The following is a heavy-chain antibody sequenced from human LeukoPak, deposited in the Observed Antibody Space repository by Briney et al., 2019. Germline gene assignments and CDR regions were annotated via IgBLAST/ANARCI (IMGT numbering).Heavy chain of an antibody. CDR2: IYYSGGT. CDR3: ATRGAMVRGPEKN. V-gene: IGHV4-59*12. Sequence: SETLSLTCTVSGGSISSYYWSWIRQPPGKGLEWIGYIYYSGGTNYNPSLKSRVTISVDKSKNQFSLRLNSVTAADTAIYYCATRGAMVRGPEKNWGQGTLVTVSS. D-gene: IGHD3-10*01. CDR1: GGSISSYY. J-gene: IGHJ4*02.